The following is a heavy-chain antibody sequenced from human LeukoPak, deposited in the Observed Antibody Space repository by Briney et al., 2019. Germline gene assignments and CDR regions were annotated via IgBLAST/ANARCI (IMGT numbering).Heavy chain of an antibody. CDR2: ISSSSSTI. J-gene: IGHJ4*02. D-gene: IGHD2-15*01. CDR1: GFTFSSYS. Sequence: GGSLRLSCAASGFTFSSYSMNWVRQAPGKVLEWVSYISSSSSTIYYADSVKGRFTISRDNAKNSLYLQMNSLRAEDTAVYYCARQYCSGGSCLTYFDYWGQGTLVTVSS. V-gene: IGHV3-48*04. CDR3: ARQYCSGGSCLTYFDY.